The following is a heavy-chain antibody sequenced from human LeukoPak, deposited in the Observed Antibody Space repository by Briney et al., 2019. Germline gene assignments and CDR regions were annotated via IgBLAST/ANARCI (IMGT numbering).Heavy chain of an antibody. D-gene: IGHD3-9*01. CDR3: ARLGRLGYYYYGMDV. Sequence: GESLKISCKGSGYSFTSYWIGWVRQMPGKGLEWMGIIYPGDSDTRYSPSFQGQVPISADKSISTAYLQWSSLKASDTAMYYCARLGRLGYYYYGMDVWGQGTTVTVSS. CDR2: IYPGDSDT. J-gene: IGHJ6*02. CDR1: GYSFTSYW. V-gene: IGHV5-51*01.